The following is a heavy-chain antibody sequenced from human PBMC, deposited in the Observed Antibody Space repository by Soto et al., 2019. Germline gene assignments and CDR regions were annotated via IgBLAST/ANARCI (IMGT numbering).Heavy chain of an antibody. Sequence: PGGSLRLSCAASGLTFSNYGMHWVRQAPGKGLGWVAVISYDGSNKYYADSVKGRFTISRDNSKNTLYLQMNRLRAEDTAVYYCAKAPNFDWLSHFDYWGQGTLVTVSS. V-gene: IGHV3-30*18. J-gene: IGHJ4*02. CDR3: AKAPNFDWLSHFDY. D-gene: IGHD3-9*01. CDR2: ISYDGSNK. CDR1: GLTFSNYG.